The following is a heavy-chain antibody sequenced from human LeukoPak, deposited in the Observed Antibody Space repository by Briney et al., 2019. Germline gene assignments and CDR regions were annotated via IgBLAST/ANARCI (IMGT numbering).Heavy chain of an antibody. CDR2: INHSGST. CDR1: GGSFSGYY. Sequence: PSETLSLTCAVYGGSFSGYYWSWIRQPPGKGLEWIGEINHSGSTNYNPSLKSRVTISVDTSKNQFSLKLSSVTAADTAVYYCAREPILLATIRAHDAFDIWGQGTMVTVSS. J-gene: IGHJ3*02. CDR3: AREPILLATIRAHDAFDI. V-gene: IGHV4-34*01. D-gene: IGHD5-12*01.